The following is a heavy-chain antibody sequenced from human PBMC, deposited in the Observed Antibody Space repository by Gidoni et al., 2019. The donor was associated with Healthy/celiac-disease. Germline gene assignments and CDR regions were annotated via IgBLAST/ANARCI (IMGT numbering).Heavy chain of an antibody. CDR1: GFTFSSYD. J-gene: IGHJ5*02. D-gene: IGHD1-26*01. Sequence: EVQLVESGGGLVQPGGSLRLSCAASGFTFSSYDMHWVRQATGKGLEWVSAIGTAGDTYYPGSVKGRFTISRENAKNSLYLQMNSLRAGDTAVYYCARGNSLGATTWFDPWGQGTLVTVSS. CDR2: IGTAGDT. CDR3: ARGNSLGATTWFDP. V-gene: IGHV3-13*01.